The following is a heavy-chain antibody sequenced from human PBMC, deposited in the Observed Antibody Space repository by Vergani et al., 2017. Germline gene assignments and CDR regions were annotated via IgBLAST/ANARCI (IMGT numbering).Heavy chain of an antibody. CDR3: ARGRQWRLTEYLYGMDV. CDR1: GYTFTNYP. J-gene: IGHJ6*02. V-gene: IGHV7-4-1*02. D-gene: IGHD6-19*01. Sequence: QVQLLQSGSELKKPGASVRISCEASGYTFTNYPLIWVRQAPGQGLEFMGWINTNSGNPPYAPGFTGRFVFSLDTSVSTAYLQISGLKAEDSAVYYCARGRQWRLTEYLYGMDVWGQGTTVTVSS. CDR2: INTNSGNP.